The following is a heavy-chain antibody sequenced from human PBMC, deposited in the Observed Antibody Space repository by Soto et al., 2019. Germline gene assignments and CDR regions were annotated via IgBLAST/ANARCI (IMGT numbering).Heavy chain of an antibody. V-gene: IGHV3-43*01. Sequence: EVHLVESGGVVVQPGGSLRLTCAASGFTFDDHNMLWVRQVPGKGLEWVSLISWDGGTTYYADSVKGRFTVSRDNSINLLYLQMNALTTEDSALYYCASSQGDYWGQGTLVTVS. CDR1: GFTFDDHN. CDR2: ISWDGGTT. J-gene: IGHJ4*02. CDR3: ASSQGDY. D-gene: IGHD6-6*01.